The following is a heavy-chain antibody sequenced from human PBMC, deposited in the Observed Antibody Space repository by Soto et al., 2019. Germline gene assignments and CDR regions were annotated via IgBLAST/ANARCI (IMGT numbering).Heavy chain of an antibody. D-gene: IGHD6-13*01. V-gene: IGHV4-34*01. CDR2: INHSGST. J-gene: IGHJ5*02. Sequence: PSETLSLTCAVYGGSFSGYYWSWILQPPGKGLEWIGEINHSGSTNYNPSLKSRVTISVDTSKNQFSLKLSSVTAADTAVYYCASTSSSWYNWFDPWGQGTLVTVSS. CDR1: GGSFSGYY. CDR3: ASTSSSWYNWFDP.